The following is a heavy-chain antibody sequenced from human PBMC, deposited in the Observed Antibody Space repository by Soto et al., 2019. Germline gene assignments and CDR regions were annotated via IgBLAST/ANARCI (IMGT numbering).Heavy chain of an antibody. CDR2: IIPIFGTA. J-gene: IGHJ6*02. Sequence: GDSVKVSCKASGGTFSSYAISWVRQAPGQGLEWMGGIIPIFGTANYAQKFQGRVTITADESTSTAYMELSSLRSEDTAVYYCARIDRNYPPPYYYGMDVWGQGTTATVSS. CDR3: ARIDRNYPPPYYYGMDV. D-gene: IGHD4-4*01. V-gene: IGHV1-69*13. CDR1: GGTFSSYA.